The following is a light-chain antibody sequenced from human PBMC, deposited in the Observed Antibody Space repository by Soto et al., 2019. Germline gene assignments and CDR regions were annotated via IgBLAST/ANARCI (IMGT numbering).Light chain of an antibody. Sequence: EIVMTQSPGALSVSPGAGSTLSCIASHRVSRILALYQQKPFQAPRLLVYGASTRATGIPVRFSGSGSGTEFTLTISSLQSEDFAVYYCQQYDKWPPTFGQGTRLEIK. CDR3: QQYDKWPPT. J-gene: IGKJ5*01. CDR2: GAS. V-gene: IGKV3-15*01. CDR1: HRVSRI.